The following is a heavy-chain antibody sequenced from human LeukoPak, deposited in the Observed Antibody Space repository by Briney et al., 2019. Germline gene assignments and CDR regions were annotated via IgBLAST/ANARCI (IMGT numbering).Heavy chain of an antibody. J-gene: IGHJ6*02. CDR2: ISGSGGST. CDR3: AKSRWTPYYYDSSGYYGTNYYYGMDV. D-gene: IGHD3-22*01. Sequence: GGSLRLSCAASGFTFSSYAMSWVRQAPGKGLEWVSAISGSGGSTYYADSVKGRFTISRDNSKNTLYLQVNSLRAEDTAVYYCAKSRWTPYYYDSSGYYGTNYYYGMDVWGQGTTVTVSS. CDR1: GFTFSSYA. V-gene: IGHV3-23*01.